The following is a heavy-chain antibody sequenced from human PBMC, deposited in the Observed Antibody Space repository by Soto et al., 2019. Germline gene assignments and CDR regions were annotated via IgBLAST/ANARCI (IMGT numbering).Heavy chain of an antibody. V-gene: IGHV3-48*02. CDR2: ISTTSFTI. D-gene: IGHD2-15*01. CDR1: GFSFSTYN. CDR3: ARDRCYDGTCYSASDS. Sequence: PVGSLRLSCAASGFSFSTYNMDWVHQAPGKGPEWIAYISTTSFTIYYADSVKGRFTISRDNDRNSLYLEMNSLRDEDTAVYYCARDRCYDGTCYSASDSWGQGTLVTVSS. J-gene: IGHJ5*01.